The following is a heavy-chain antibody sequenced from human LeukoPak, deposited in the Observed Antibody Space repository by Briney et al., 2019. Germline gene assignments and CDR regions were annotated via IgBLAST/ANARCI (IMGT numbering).Heavy chain of an antibody. V-gene: IGHV1-2*02. CDR3: ASGRVYYDFCSGYRANWFYP. CDR2: INPNSGGT. D-gene: IGHD3-3*01. CDR1: GYTFTGYY. Sequence: GASVKVSCKASGYTFTGYYMHWVRQAPGQGLEWMGWINPNSGGTNYAQKFQGRVTMTRDTSISTAYMELSRLRSDDTAVYYCASGRVYYDFCSGYRANWFYPWGQGTLFTVSS. J-gene: IGHJ5*02.